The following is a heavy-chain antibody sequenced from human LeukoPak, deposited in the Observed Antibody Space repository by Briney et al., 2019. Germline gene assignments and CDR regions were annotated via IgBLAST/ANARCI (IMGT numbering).Heavy chain of an antibody. CDR3: AREVCGGECYSYYFDY. J-gene: IGHJ4*02. V-gene: IGHV3-11*04. CDR2: ISSSGSTI. CDR1: GFTFSDYY. Sequence: VGSLRLSCAASGFTFSDYYMSWIRQAPGKGLEWVSYISSSGSTIYYADSVKGRFTISRDNAKNSLYLQMNSLRAEDTAVYYCAREVCGGECYSYYFDYWGQGTLVTVSS. D-gene: IGHD2-21*01.